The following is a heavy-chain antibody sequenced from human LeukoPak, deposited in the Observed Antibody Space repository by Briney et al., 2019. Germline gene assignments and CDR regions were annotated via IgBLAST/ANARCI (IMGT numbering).Heavy chain of an antibody. Sequence: SQTLSLTCSVSGGSISSGSYYWSWIRQPAGKGLEWIGRIYSSGSTNYNPSLKSRVTISVNTSKNQFSLKLSSVTAADTAVYYCARRGSYYYYYMDVWGKGTTVTVSS. CDR2: IYSSGST. CDR1: GGSISSGSYY. V-gene: IGHV4-61*02. CDR3: ARRGSYYYYYMDV. D-gene: IGHD1-26*01. J-gene: IGHJ6*03.